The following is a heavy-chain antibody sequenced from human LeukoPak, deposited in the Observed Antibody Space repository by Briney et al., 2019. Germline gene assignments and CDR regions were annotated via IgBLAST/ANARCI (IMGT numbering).Heavy chain of an antibody. V-gene: IGHV3-30*18. Sequence: PGTSLRLSCAASGFTFSSYGMHWVRQAPGKGLEWVAVISYDGSNKYYADSVKGRFTISRDNSKNSLYLQMNSLRTEDTALYYCAKISGGTYLDWAFDVWGQGTTVTVSS. J-gene: IGHJ3*01. CDR2: ISYDGSNK. D-gene: IGHD1-26*01. CDR3: AKISGGTYLDWAFDV. CDR1: GFTFSSYG.